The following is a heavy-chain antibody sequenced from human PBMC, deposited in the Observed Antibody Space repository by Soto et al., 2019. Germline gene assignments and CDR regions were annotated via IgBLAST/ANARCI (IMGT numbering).Heavy chain of an antibody. CDR3: VKGEYYYDSSGYYPFDY. CDR2: IYNSGSS. D-gene: IGHD3-22*01. J-gene: IGHJ4*02. Sequence: SETLSLTCSVSGDSVSSYYWTWIRQPPGKGLEWIGYIYNSGSSNYNPSLKSRVTISADTSKNTQYLQMSSLRADDTAVYYCVKGEYYYDSSGYYPFDYWGQGTLVTVSS. V-gene: IGHV4-59*02. CDR1: GDSVSSYY.